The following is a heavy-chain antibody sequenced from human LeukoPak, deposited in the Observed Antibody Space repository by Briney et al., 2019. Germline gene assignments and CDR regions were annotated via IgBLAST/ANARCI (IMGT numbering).Heavy chain of an antibody. D-gene: IGHD5-12*01. CDR2: ISGSGGST. J-gene: IGHJ4*02. Sequence: GGSLRLSCAASGFTFSSYGMSWVRQAPGKGLEWVSAISGSGGSTYYADSVKGRFTISRDNSKNTLYLQMNSLRAEDTAVYYCVKDAGYNPYFDYWGQGTLVTVSS. CDR1: GFTFSSYG. CDR3: VKDAGYNPYFDY. V-gene: IGHV3-23*01.